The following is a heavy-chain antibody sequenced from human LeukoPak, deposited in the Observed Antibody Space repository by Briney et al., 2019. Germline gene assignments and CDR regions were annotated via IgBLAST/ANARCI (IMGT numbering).Heavy chain of an antibody. CDR2: ISGSGGST. J-gene: IGHJ6*02. CDR1: GFTVSSNY. Sequence: PGGSLRLSCAASGFTVSSNYMSWVRQAPGKGLEWVSAISGSGGSTYYADSVKGRFTISRDNSKNTLYLQMNSLRAEDTAVYYCAKKSYGMDVWGQGTTVTVSS. CDR3: AKKSYGMDV. V-gene: IGHV3-23*01.